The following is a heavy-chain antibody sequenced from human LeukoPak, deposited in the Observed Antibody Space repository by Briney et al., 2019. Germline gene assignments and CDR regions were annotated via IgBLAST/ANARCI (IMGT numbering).Heavy chain of an antibody. J-gene: IGHJ6*02. CDR1: GFTFSSYA. CDR2: ISYDGSNK. D-gene: IGHD3-3*01. Sequence: GGSLRLSCAASGFTFSSYAMHWVRQAPGKGLEWVAVISYDGSNKYYADSVKGRFTISRDNAKNSLYLQMNSLRDEDTAVYYCARGVRFLEWLSIYGMDVWGQGTTVTVSS. CDR3: ARGVRFLEWLSIYGMDV. V-gene: IGHV3-30-3*01.